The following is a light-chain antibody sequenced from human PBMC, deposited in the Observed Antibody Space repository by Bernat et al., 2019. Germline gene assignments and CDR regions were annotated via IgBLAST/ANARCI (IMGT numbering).Light chain of an antibody. CDR2: SDN. J-gene: IGLJ2*01. CDR1: SSSIGSNT. V-gene: IGLV1-44*01. CDR3: AAWDDSLNGLL. Sequence: QSVLTQPPSASGTPGQRVTISCSGSSSSIGSNTVNWYQQLPGTAPKLLIYSDNQRPSGVPGRFSGSKSGTSASLAISGLQSEDEADYYCAAWDDSLNGLLFGAGTKLTVL.